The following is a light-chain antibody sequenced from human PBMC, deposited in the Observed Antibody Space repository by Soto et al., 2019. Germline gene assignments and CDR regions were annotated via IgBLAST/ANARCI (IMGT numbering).Light chain of an antibody. V-gene: IGLV1-40*01. Sequence: QSVLTQPPSVSGAPGQRVTISCTGSSSNIGAGYDVHWYQQLPATAPKLLIYGNSNRPSGVPDRFSGSKSGTSASLAITGLQAEDEADYYCQSYHSSLSGYVFGTGTKVTVL. CDR2: GNS. CDR1: SSNIGAGYD. CDR3: QSYHSSLSGYV. J-gene: IGLJ1*01.